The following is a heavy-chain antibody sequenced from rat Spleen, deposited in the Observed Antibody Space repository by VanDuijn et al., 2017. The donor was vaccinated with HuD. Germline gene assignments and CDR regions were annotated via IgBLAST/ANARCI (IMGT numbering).Heavy chain of an antibody. V-gene: IGHV2-43*01. CDR3: ARDPPYFSGDYFDY. Sequence: QVQLKESGPGLMQPSQTLSLTCTVSGFSLTDFHISWVRQSPGKGLEWVGMIWTGGSTDYNSGLKSRLTISRDTSKSQVFLKMTSLQTEDIATYYCARDPPYFSGDYFDYWGQGVMVTVSS. J-gene: IGHJ2*01. CDR2: IWTGGST. D-gene: IGHD1-1*01. CDR1: GFSLTDFH.